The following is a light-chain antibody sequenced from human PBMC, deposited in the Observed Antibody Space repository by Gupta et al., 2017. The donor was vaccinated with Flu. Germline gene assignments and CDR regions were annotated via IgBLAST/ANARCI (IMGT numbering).Light chain of an antibody. CDR3: QQYDNLPR. V-gene: IGKV1-33*01. CDR2: DAS. Sequence: DIQMTQSPSSLSASVGDRVTITCQASHDVTNYLNWYQQKPGKAPKLLIYDASNVETGVPSRFSGSGSGTDFTFTISSLQPEDIATYYCQQYDNLPRFGPGTKVDIK. CDR1: HDVTNY. J-gene: IGKJ3*01.